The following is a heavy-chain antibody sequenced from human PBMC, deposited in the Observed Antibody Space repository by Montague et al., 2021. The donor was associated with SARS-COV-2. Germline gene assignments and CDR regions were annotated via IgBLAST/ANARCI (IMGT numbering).Heavy chain of an antibody. Sequence: QSGAEVKKPGESLKIACRASGYTFSRYWIAWMRQMPGKGLEWMGIIYPGDSDVRYTPSFQGQVTISADKTITTAYLQWRSLKVSDTATFYCARPRVWGSYISPFDVWGQGTMVTVDS. V-gene: IGHV5-51*01. CDR2: IYPGDSDV. CDR1: GYTFSRYW. CDR3: ARPRVWGSYISPFDV. J-gene: IGHJ3*01. D-gene: IGHD1-26*01.